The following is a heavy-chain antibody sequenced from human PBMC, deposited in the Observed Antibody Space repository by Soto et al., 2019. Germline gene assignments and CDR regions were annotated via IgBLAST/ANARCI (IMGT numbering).Heavy chain of an antibody. CDR1: GGSIRSGGYS. V-gene: IGHV4-30-2*01. CDR2: IYHSGST. J-gene: IGHJ3*02. D-gene: IGHD6-19*01. Sequence: SETLSLTCAVSGGSIRSGGYSWSWIRQPPGKGLEWIGYIYHSGSTYYNPSLKSRVTISVDRSKNQFSLKLSSVTAADTAVYYCARGHSSGWIDAFDIWGQGTMVT. CDR3: ARGHSSGWIDAFDI.